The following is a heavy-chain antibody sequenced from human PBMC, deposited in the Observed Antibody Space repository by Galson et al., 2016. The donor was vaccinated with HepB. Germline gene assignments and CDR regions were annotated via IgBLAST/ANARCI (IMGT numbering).Heavy chain of an antibody. J-gene: IGHJ4*02. CDR2: IYWDDDK. CDR1: GFSLTTSGVA. V-gene: IGHV2-5*02. D-gene: IGHD3-10*01. Sequence: PALVKPTQTLTLTCTFSGFSLTTSGVAVGWIRQPPGKALEWLALIYWDDDKSYSPSLKSRLTITKDTSKTLVVLTMANMDPVDTATYYCAQALWFRELGYFDYWGQGTLVTVSS. CDR3: AQALWFRELGYFDY.